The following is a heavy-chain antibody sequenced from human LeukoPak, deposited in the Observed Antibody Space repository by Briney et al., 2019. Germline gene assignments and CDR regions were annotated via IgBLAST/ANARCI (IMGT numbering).Heavy chain of an antibody. D-gene: IGHD2-2*01. V-gene: IGHV4-31*03. J-gene: IGHJ5*02. CDR1: GGSISSGGYY. CDR3: ARTDQGNWFDP. Sequence: PSETLSLTCTVSGGSISSGGYYWSWIRQHPGKGLEWIGYICYSGSTYYNPSLKSRVTISVDTSKNQFSLKLSSVTAADTAVYYCARTDQGNWFDPWGQGTLVTVSS. CDR2: ICYSGST.